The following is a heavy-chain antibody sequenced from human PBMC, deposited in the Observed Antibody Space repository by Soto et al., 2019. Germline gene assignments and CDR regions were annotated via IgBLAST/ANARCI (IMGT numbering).Heavy chain of an antibody. CDR3: ARGRIPSAIFDWFDP. J-gene: IGHJ5*02. CDR2: IWSDGRTE. CDR1: GFTFDRYG. Sequence: GGSLRLSCAASGFTFDRYGMHWVRQAPGKGVVWVAVIWSDGRTEYYADSVKGRFTISRDNSKNTMYLQMNSLRGEDTGVYYCARGRIPSAIFDWFDPWGQGTLVTVSS. D-gene: IGHD2-2*01. V-gene: IGHV3-33*01.